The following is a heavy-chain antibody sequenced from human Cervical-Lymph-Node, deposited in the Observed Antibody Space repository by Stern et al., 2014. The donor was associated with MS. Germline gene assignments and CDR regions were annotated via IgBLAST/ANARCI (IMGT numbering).Heavy chain of an antibody. CDR3: AKMGRDWGRMDS. Sequence: QVQLVQSGSELKNPGASVKLSCKASGYSFGSQSLNWVRQAPGQGLEWMGWINTQTDNPSCAKGFTGRFVFSLDTAASTAYLQISGLKTDDTAVYYCAKMGRDWGRMDSWGQGTLVIVSS. V-gene: IGHV7-4-1*02. CDR1: GYSFGSQS. D-gene: IGHD3/OR15-3a*01. J-gene: IGHJ4*02. CDR2: INTQTDNP.